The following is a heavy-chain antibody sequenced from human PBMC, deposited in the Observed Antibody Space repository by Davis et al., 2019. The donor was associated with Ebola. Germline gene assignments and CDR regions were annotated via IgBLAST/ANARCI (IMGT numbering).Heavy chain of an antibody. CDR1: GYTFTSYG. V-gene: IGHV1-18*01. J-gene: IGHJ2*01. CDR3: ARVIGYYYDSSGYYSYWYFDL. D-gene: IGHD3-22*01. CDR2: ISAYNVNT. Sequence: ASVKVSCKASGYTFTSYGISWVRQAPGQGLEWMGWISAYNVNTNYAQKLQGRVTMTTDTSTSTAYMELRSLRSDDTAVYYCARVIGYYYDSSGYYSYWYFDLWGRGTLVTVSS.